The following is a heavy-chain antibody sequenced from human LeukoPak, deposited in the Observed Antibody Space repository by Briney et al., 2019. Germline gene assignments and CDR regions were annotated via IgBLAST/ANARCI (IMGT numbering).Heavy chain of an antibody. CDR3: ARAYYYDSSGYYAPYYFDY. CDR1: GGSISSSSYY. V-gene: IGHV4-39*07. CDR2: IYYSGST. Sequence: SETLSLTCTVSGGSISSSSYYWGWIRQPPGKGLEWIGSIYYSGSTYYNPSLKSRVTISVDTSKNQFSLKLSSVTAADTAVYYCARAYYYDSSGYYAPYYFDYWGQGTLVTVSS. D-gene: IGHD3-22*01. J-gene: IGHJ4*02.